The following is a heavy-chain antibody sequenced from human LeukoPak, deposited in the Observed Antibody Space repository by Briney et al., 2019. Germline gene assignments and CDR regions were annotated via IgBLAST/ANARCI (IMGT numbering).Heavy chain of an antibody. V-gene: IGHV3-21*01. J-gene: IGHJ6*03. CDR2: ISSSSSYI. D-gene: IGHD1-1*01. Sequence: GGSLRLSCAASGFTFSSYSMNWVRQAPGKGLEWVSSISSSSSYIYYADSVKGRFTISRDNAKNSLYLQMNSLRAEDTAVYYCARDSVRDWKTLYYYYYYMDVWGKGTTVTISS. CDR1: GFTFSSYS. CDR3: ARDSVRDWKTLYYYYYYMDV.